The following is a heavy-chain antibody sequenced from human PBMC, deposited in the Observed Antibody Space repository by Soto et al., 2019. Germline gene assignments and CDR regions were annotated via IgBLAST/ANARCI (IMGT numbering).Heavy chain of an antibody. J-gene: IGHJ4*02. Sequence: QAHLQQSGAEVKKPGASVKVSCEASGYNFATTSIAWVRQAPGQGLEWMGWITPSNGDTNYEQKLQGRVTMTTDTSTNTAHMEVRSLRSDDTAVYYCATLGPCSGGTCYSRPLDNWGQGTLVTVSS. CDR3: ATLGPCSGGTCYSRPLDN. D-gene: IGHD2-15*01. V-gene: IGHV1-18*01. CDR1: GYNFATTS. CDR2: ITPSNGDT.